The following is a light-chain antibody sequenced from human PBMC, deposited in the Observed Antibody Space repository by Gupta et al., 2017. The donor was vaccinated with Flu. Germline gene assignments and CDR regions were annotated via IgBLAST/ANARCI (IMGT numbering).Light chain of an antibody. CDR3: QQSYSSGT. CDR1: QSISSY. V-gene: IGKV1-39*01. Sequence: DIQMTQSPSSLSASVGDRVTITCRASQSISSYLNWYQQKPGKAPKLLIYAASSLQSGVPSRFSGSGSGTDFTLTISRLQPEDFATYYWQQSYSSGTFGPGTKVDIK. CDR2: AAS. J-gene: IGKJ3*01.